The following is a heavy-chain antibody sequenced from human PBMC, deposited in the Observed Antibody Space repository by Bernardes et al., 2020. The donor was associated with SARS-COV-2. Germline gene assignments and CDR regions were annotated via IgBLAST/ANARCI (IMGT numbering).Heavy chain of an antibody. V-gene: IGHV4-39*01. CDR1: GGSISSSTYY. J-gene: IGHJ4*02. D-gene: IGHD2-2*01. CDR2: IYYSGST. CDR3: ARHTYCTSAICPDFDY. Sequence: SEPLSLTCTVSGGSISSSTYYWGWLLQPPWKGLEWIGSIYYSGSTYYNPSLKSRVTISVDTSKNQFSLRLSSVTAADTAVYYCARHTYCTSAICPDFDYWGQGTLATVSS.